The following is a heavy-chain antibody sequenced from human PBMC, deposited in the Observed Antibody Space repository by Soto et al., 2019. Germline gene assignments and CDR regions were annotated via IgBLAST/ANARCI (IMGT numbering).Heavy chain of an antibody. CDR2: IIPIFGTA. CDR3: ARKGPGAVAAPFDY. CDR1: GGTFSSYA. Sequence: QVQLVQSGAEVKKPGSSVKVSCKASGGTFSSYAISWVRQAPGQGLEWMGGIIPIFGTANYAQKFQGRVTITADESTSTADMELRSLRSEDTAVYYCARKGPGAVAAPFDYWGQGTLVTVSS. J-gene: IGHJ4*02. V-gene: IGHV1-69*01. D-gene: IGHD6-19*01.